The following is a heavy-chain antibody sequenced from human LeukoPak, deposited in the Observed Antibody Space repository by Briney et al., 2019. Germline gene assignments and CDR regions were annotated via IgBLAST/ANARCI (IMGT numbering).Heavy chain of an antibody. CDR3: ARDPDRLPAATTGWFDP. Sequence: ASVKVSCKASGYTFTSYGISWVRQAPGQGLEWMGWISAYNGNTNYAQKLQGRVTMTTDTSTSTADMELRSLRSDDTAVYYCARDPDRLPAATTGWFDPWGQGTLVTVSS. CDR1: GYTFTSYG. CDR2: ISAYNGNT. J-gene: IGHJ5*02. D-gene: IGHD2-2*01. V-gene: IGHV1-18*01.